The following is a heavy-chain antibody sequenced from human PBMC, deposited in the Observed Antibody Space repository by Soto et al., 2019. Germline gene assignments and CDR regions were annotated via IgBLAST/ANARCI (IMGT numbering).Heavy chain of an antibody. CDR3: ARLVLEIVVVVAATDYYYSMDV. CDR1: GFTFSDYY. Sequence: QVQLVESGGGLVKPGGSLRLSCAASGFTFSDYYMSWIRQAPGKGLEWVAYISRSGSTIYYADSVKGRFTITRDNDKISLYLEINSRRAEYTDMYYCARLVLEIVVVVAATDYYYSMDVWGKGTPVTVSS. J-gene: IGHJ6*03. D-gene: IGHD2-15*01. V-gene: IGHV3-11*01. CDR2: ISRSGSTI.